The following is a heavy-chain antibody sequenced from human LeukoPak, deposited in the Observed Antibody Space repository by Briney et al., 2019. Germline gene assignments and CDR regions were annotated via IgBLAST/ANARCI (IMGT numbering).Heavy chain of an antibody. Sequence: GGSLRLSCAASGFTFRNYWMSWVRQVPGTGLEWVANIKQDGSDRNYVTSVRGRFTISRDNAESSLYLQMNSLRAEDTAVYYCARRDVVVPAALYYFDYWGQGTLVTVSS. J-gene: IGHJ4*02. D-gene: IGHD2-2*01. CDR2: IKQDGSDR. CDR3: ARRDVVVPAALYYFDY. CDR1: GFTFRNYW. V-gene: IGHV3-7*03.